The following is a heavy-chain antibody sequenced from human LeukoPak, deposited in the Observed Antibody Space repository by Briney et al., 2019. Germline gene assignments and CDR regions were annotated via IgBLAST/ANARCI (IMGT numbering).Heavy chain of an antibody. CDR2: ISGSSSYI. CDR1: GFTFSSYS. CDR3: ARDRARADY. D-gene: IGHD3-10*01. J-gene: IGHJ4*02. Sequence: GGSLRLSCAASGFTFSSYSMNWVRQAPGKGLEWVSSISGSSSYIYYADSVKGRFTISRDNGKNSLYLQMNCLRAEDTAVYYCARDRARADYWGQGTLVTVSS. V-gene: IGHV3-21*01.